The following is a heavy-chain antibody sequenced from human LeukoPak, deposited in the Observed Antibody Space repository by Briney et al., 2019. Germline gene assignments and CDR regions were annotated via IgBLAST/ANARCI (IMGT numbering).Heavy chain of an antibody. CDR3: ARRWKEGDDAFDI. CDR1: GFTFSSYE. CDR2: ISSSGSTI. D-gene: IGHD1-1*01. Sequence: GGSLRLSCAASGFTFSSYEMNWVRQAPGKGLEWVSYISSSGSTIYYADSVKGRFTISRDNVKNSLYLQMNSLRAEDTAVYYCARRWKEGDDAFDIWGQGTMVTVSS. V-gene: IGHV3-48*03. J-gene: IGHJ3*02.